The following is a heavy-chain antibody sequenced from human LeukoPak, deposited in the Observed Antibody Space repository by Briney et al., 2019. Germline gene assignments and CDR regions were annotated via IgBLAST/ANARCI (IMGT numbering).Heavy chain of an antibody. V-gene: IGHV4-59*01. Sequence: SETLSLTCTVSGGSISSYYWSWIRQPPGKGLEWIGYIYYSGSTNYNPSLESRVTISVDTSKNQFSLKLSSVTAADTAVYYCARMRGTTLFDYWGQGTLVTVSS. D-gene: IGHD2/OR15-2a*01. CDR1: GGSISSYY. CDR2: IYYSGST. CDR3: ARMRGTTLFDY. J-gene: IGHJ4*02.